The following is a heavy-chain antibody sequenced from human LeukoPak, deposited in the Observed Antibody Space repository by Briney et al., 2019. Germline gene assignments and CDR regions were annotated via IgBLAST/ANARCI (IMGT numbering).Heavy chain of an antibody. V-gene: IGHV3-48*03. CDR2: ISSSGSTI. CDR3: ARDRMDDYVWGSYFNDY. Sequence: RGSLRLPCAASGFTFSSYEMNWVRQAPGKGLEWVSYISSSGSTIYYADSVKGRFTISRDNAKNSLYLQMNSLRAEDTAVYYCARDRMDDYVWGSYFNDYWGQGTLVTVSS. CDR1: GFTFSSYE. D-gene: IGHD3-16*01. J-gene: IGHJ4*02.